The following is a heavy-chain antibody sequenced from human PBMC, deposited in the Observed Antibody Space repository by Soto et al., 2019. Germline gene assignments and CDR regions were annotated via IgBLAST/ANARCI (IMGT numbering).Heavy chain of an antibody. J-gene: IGHJ3*02. CDR1: GGSISSGGYY. CDR2: IYYSGST. CDR3: ARVGCYDGSGYNAFHI. Sequence: QVQLQESGPGLVKPSQTLSLTCTVSGGSISSGGYYWSWIRQHPGKGLEWIGYIYYSGSTYYNPSLKSRVIISVDTSKNQFSLELSSVTAADTAVYYCARVGCYDGSGYNAFHIWGQGTMVTVSS. V-gene: IGHV4-31*03. D-gene: IGHD3-22*01.